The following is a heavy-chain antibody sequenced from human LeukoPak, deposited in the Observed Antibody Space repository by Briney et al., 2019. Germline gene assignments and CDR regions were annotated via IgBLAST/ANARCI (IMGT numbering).Heavy chain of an antibody. V-gene: IGHV4-59*01. CDR3: ARGVQQWLAPLYNWFDP. CDR2: IYYSGST. D-gene: IGHD6-19*01. CDR1: GGSISSYY. J-gene: IGHJ5*02. Sequence: SETLSLTCTVSGGSISSYYWSWIRQPPGKGLEWIGYIYYSGSTNYNPSLKSRVTISVDRSKNQFSLKLSSVTAADTAVYYCARGVQQWLAPLYNWFDPWGQGTLVTVSS.